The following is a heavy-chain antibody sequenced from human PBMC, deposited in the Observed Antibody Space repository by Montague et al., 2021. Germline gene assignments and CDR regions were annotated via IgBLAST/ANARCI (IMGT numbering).Heavy chain of an antibody. D-gene: IGHD3-9*01. CDR2: INTSGNT. Sequence: TLSLTCTVSGASITSGGYYWTRIRQPAGKGLEWIGRINTSGNTYYNPSLSSRVTILVDTSRNHFCLKLSSVTSADTATYFCARDPRNYDMLTGSYGVYDYGFDVWGQGTTVTVSS. CDR1: GASITSGGYY. J-gene: IGHJ6*02. V-gene: IGHV4-61*02. CDR3: ARDPRNYDMLTGSYGVYDYGFDV.